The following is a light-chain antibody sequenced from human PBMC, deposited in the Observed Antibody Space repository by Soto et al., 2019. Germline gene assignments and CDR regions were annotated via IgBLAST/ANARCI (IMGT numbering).Light chain of an antibody. CDR3: QKYTNVPA. CDR1: QGISNY. Sequence: DIQMTQSPSSLSASVGDRVTITCRASQGISNYLAWYQQIPGKVPKLLISAASTLRSGVRSRCSGSGSETDFTLTISRLQPEDVATYYCQKYTNVPAFGGGTKVEIK. CDR2: AAS. V-gene: IGKV1-27*01. J-gene: IGKJ4*01.